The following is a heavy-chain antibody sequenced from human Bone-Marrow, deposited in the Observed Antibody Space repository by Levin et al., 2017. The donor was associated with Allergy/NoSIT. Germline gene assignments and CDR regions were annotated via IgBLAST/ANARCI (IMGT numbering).Heavy chain of an antibody. CDR1: GFTFSSYA. J-gene: IGHJ6*02. CDR2: ISYDGSNK. Sequence: SCAASGFTFSSYAMHWVRQAPGKGLEWVAVISYDGSNKYYADSVKGRFTISRDNSKNTLYLQMNSLRAEDTAVYYCARDILWSSGYCSSTSCYPHYYYYGMDVWGQGTTVTVSS. D-gene: IGHD2-2*03. CDR3: ARDILWSSGYCSSTSCYPHYYYYGMDV. V-gene: IGHV3-30*04.